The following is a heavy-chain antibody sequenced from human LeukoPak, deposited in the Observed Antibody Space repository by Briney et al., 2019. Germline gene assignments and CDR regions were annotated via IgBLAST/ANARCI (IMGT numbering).Heavy chain of an antibody. D-gene: IGHD2-2*02. CDR1: GLTFSSHW. CDR2: ITNDGSST. V-gene: IGHV3-74*01. Sequence: HPGGSLRLSCAASGLTFSSHWMHWVRQAPGKGLVWVSRITNDGSSTTYADSVKGRFTISRDNSKNTLYLQMNSLRAEDTAVYYCAKHIVVVPAAIDWGQGTLVTVSS. J-gene: IGHJ4*02. CDR3: AKHIVVVPAAID.